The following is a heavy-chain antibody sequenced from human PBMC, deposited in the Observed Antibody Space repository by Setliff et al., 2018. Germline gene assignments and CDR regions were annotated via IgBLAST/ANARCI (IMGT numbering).Heavy chain of an antibody. CDR2: INHSGST. V-gene: IGHV4-34*01. Sequence: KPSETLSLTCAVYGGSFSGYYWSWIRQPPGKGLEWIGEINHSGSTNYNPSLKSRVTISVDTSKNQFSLKLSSVTAADTAVYYCARVSSLSGWYDYWGQGTLVTVSS. CDR3: ARVSSLSGWYDY. D-gene: IGHD6-19*01. J-gene: IGHJ4*02. CDR1: GGSFSGYY.